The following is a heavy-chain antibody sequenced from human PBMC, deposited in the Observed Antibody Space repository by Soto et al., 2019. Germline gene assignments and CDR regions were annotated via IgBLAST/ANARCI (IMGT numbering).Heavy chain of an antibody. CDR3: AKDYNFMITFGGVLVPWFDP. Sequence: GGSLRLSCAASGFTFSSYAMSWVRQAPGKGLEWVSAISGSGGSTYYADSVKGRFTISRDNSKNTLYLQMNSLRAEDTAVYYCAKDYNFMITFGGVLVPWFDPWCQGTLLTVSS. J-gene: IGHJ5*02. CDR1: GFTFSSYA. CDR2: ISGSGGST. V-gene: IGHV3-23*01. D-gene: IGHD3-16*01.